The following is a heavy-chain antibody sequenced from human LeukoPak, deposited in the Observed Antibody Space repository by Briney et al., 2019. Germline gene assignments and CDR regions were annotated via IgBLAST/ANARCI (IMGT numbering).Heavy chain of an antibody. J-gene: IGHJ4*02. CDR2: IWYDGSNK. CDR3: ARDALYSNFDY. Sequence: PGGSLRLSCAASGFTFSSYGMHWVRQAPGKGLEWVVVIWYDGSNKYYADSVKGRFTISRDNSKNTLYLQKNSMRAEDTAGYYCARDALYSNFDYWGEGTRVTVS. V-gene: IGHV3-33*01. CDR1: GFTFSSYG. D-gene: IGHD1-26*01.